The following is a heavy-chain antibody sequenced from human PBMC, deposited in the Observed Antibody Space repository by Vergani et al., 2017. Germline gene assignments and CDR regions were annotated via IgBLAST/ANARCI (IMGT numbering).Heavy chain of an antibody. Sequence: QVQLVESGGGVVQPGRSLRLSCAASGFTFSSYAMHWVRQAPGKGLEWVAVISYDGSNKYYADSVKGRFTISRDKSKNTLYLQMNSRRAEDTAVYYCARLVGATDYWGQGTLVTVSS. D-gene: IGHD1-26*01. CDR1: GFTFSSYA. V-gene: IGHV3-30*04. CDR2: ISYDGSNK. CDR3: ARLVGATDY. J-gene: IGHJ4*02.